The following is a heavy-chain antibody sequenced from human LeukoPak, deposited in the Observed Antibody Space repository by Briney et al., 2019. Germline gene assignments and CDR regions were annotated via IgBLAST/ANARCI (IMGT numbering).Heavy chain of an antibody. CDR3: ARDTRESGGYGDAFDI. D-gene: IGHD1-26*01. J-gene: IGHJ3*02. Sequence: SETLSLTCTVSGGSISSYYWSWIRQPPGKGLEWIGYIYYSGSTNYNPSLKSRVTISVDTSKNQFSLQLSSVTAADTAVYYCARDTRESGGYGDAFDIWGQGTMVTVSS. CDR2: IYYSGST. V-gene: IGHV4-59*01. CDR1: GGSISSYY.